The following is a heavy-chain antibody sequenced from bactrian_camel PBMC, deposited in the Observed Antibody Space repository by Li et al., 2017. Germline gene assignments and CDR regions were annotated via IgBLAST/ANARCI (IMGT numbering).Heavy chain of an antibody. J-gene: IGHJ4*01. V-gene: IGHV3S9*01. CDR3: AADQLYGTCRDVLDFPA. CDR2: IDANGSP. CDR1: GYSSYSRYC. D-gene: IGHD6*01. Sequence: HVQLVESGGGSVQAGGSLRLSCKVAGYSSYSRYCMGWFRQAPGKGLEGIASIDANGSPTYADSVKGRFIITRDKAKDLVYLQMNGLQPEDTGMYYCAADQLYGTCRDVLDFPARGQGTQVTVS.